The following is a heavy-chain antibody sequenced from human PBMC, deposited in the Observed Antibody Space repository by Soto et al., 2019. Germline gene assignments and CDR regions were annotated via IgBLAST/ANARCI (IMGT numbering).Heavy chain of an antibody. CDR3: ARDFWRNGVCLDV. Sequence: GGSVRLSCAASGFTFSNYWMHWVRQAPGKGLVWVSRINSDGSSTSYADSVKGRFTISRDNAKNTLYLQMNSLRAEDTAVFYCARDFWRNGVCLDVWGRGTTVTVSS. CDR2: INSDGSST. CDR1: GFTFSNYW. D-gene: IGHD2-8*01. J-gene: IGHJ6*02. V-gene: IGHV3-74*01.